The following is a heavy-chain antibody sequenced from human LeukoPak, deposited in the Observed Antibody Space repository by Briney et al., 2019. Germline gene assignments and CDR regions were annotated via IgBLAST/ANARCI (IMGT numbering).Heavy chain of an antibody. CDR1: GGSFSGYY. D-gene: IGHD6-19*01. J-gene: IGHJ4*02. CDR2: INHSGST. Sequence: SETLSLTCAVYGGSFSGYYWSWIRQPPGKGLEWIGEINHSGSTNYNPSLKSRVTISVDTSKNQFSLKLSSVTAADTAVYYCARRAYSSGYYFFDYWGQGTLVTVSS. V-gene: IGHV4-34*01. CDR3: ARRAYSSGYYFFDY.